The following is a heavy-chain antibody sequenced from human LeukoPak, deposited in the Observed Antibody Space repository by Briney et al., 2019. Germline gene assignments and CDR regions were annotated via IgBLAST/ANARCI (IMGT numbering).Heavy chain of an antibody. CDR1: GGSISSNNYY. D-gene: IGHD3-10*01. V-gene: IGHV4-39*07. Sequence: SETLSLTCTVSGGSISSNNYYWGWIRQPPGKGLEWIGSIYYSGSTYYNPSLKSRVTISVDTSKNQFSLKLSSVTAADTAVYFCARVGPGYYGSGSYYTSTYYFDYWGQGTLVTVSS. J-gene: IGHJ4*02. CDR3: ARVGPGYYGSGSYYTSTYYFDY. CDR2: IYYSGST.